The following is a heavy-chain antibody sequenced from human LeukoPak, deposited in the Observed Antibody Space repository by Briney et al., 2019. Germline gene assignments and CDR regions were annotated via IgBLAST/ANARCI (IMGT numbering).Heavy chain of an antibody. CDR3: EIIAAAGSIDY. J-gene: IGHJ4*02. CDR2: INPNSGGT. D-gene: IGHD6-13*01. CDR1: GHTFTDSY. Sequence: GASVKVSCKASGHTFTDSYLHWVRQAPGQGLEWMGWINPNSGGTKYAEKFQGRITMTRDTSIRTASMELTRLTSDDTAVYYCEIIAAAGSIDYWGQGTLVTVSS. V-gene: IGHV1-2*02.